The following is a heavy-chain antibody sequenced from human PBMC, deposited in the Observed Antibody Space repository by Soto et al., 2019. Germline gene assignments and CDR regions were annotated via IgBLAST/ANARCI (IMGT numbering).Heavy chain of an antibody. Sequence: QVQLVQSGAEVKKPGSSVKVSCKASGGTFSSYAISWVRQAPGQGLEWMGGIIPIFGTANYAQKLKGRVTITADESTSTAYMELSSLRSEDTAVYYCARWVVEQGYYFDYWGQGTLVTVSS. CDR1: GGTFSSYA. J-gene: IGHJ4*02. CDR2: IIPIFGTA. CDR3: ARWVVEQGYYFDY. D-gene: IGHD3-16*02. V-gene: IGHV1-69*01.